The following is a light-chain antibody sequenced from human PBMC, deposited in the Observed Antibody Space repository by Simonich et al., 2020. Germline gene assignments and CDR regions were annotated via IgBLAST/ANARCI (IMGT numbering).Light chain of an antibody. J-gene: IGLJ3*02. Sequence: SYELTQPPSVSDSPGQTARNTCSGDALPKKYAYWYQQKSGQALVLVIYEDSKRPSGIPERFSGSSSGTMATLTISGAQVEDEADYYCYSTDSSGNHRGVFGGGTKLTVL. CDR2: EDS. CDR1: ALPKKY. V-gene: IGLV3-10*01. CDR3: YSTDSSGNHRGV.